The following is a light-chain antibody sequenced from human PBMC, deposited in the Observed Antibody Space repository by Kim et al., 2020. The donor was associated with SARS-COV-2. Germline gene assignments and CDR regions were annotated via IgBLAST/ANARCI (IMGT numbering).Light chain of an antibody. CDR1: NIGGKS. CDR2: DDS. CDR3: QVWDSSSDHPVV. Sequence: PRKAARTTCGVNNIGGKSVHWYQQKPRQAPVLVVYDDSDRPSGIPERFSGSNSGDTATLTISRVEAGDEADYYCQVWDSSSDHPVVFGGGTQLTVL. J-gene: IGLJ2*01. V-gene: IGLV3-21*03.